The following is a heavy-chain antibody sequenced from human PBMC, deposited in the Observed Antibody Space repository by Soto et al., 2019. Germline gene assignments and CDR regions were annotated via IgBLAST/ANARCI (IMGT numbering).Heavy chain of an antibody. CDR1: GFTFSSYG. CDR3: AREPAGWQWPHKNWFDP. Sequence: QVQLVESGGGVVQPGRSLRLSYAASGFTFSSYGMHWVRQAPGKGLEWVAVIWYDGSNKYYADSVKGRFTISRDNSKNTLYLQMNSLRAEDTAVYYCAREPAGWQWPHKNWFDPWGQGTLVTVSS. CDR2: IWYDGSNK. D-gene: IGHD6-19*01. V-gene: IGHV3-33*01. J-gene: IGHJ5*02.